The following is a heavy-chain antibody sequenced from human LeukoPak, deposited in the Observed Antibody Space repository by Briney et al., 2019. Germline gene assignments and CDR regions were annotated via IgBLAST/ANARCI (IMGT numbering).Heavy chain of an antibody. Sequence: PGGSLRLSCAASGFTFTNYWMFWVRQAPGKGLAWVSHINPDGSAAKYADSVRGRFTISRDNAKNTVYLQMNSLRDEDMAVYYCARYLLPPAATIDYWRQGTLVTVSS. V-gene: IGHV3-74*03. D-gene: IGHD2-2*01. CDR1: GFTFTNYW. CDR3: ARYLLPPAATIDY. J-gene: IGHJ4*02. CDR2: INPDGSAA.